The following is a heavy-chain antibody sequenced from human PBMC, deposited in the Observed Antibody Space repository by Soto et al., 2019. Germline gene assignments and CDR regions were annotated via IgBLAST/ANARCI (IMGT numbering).Heavy chain of an antibody. CDR2: IYHSGST. V-gene: IGHV4-31*02. CDR3: AKSRLEQYFFDS. Sequence: QVQLQEAGPGLVKASQTLSLTLTFSCCSLPSGGYYLGWIPQPPGEGLEGIGYIYHSGSTYYNPSLKSRVTISVDTSKNQFSLKLSSVTAADTAVYYCAKSRLEQYFFDSWGQGTLVSVSS. J-gene: IGHJ4*02. CDR1: CCSLPSGGYY.